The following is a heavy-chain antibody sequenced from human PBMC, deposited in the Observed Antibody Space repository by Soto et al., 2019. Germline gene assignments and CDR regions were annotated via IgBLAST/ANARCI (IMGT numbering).Heavy chain of an antibody. J-gene: IGHJ6*02. V-gene: IGHV5-51*01. CDR2: IYPGDSYT. CDR3: ARQSRFYYGMDV. Sequence: PGESLKISCKGSGYSFTSYWIGWVRQMPGKGLEWMGIIYPGDSYTNYSPSFQGHVTISADRSISTAYVQWSSLKASDTAMYYCARQSRFYYGMDVWGQGTTVTVSS. CDR1: GYSFTSYW.